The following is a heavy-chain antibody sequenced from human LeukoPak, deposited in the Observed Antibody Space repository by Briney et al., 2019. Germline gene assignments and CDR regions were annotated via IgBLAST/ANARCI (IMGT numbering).Heavy chain of an antibody. J-gene: IGHJ4*02. CDR2: ISSSSSYK. D-gene: IGHD3-10*01. Sequence: SGGSLRLSCAASGFTFSSYSMNWVRQAPGKGLEWVSSISSSSSYKYYADSVKGRFTISRDNAKNSLYLQMNSLRAEDTAVYYCARGSGSYFDYWGQGTLVTVSS. CDR1: GFTFSSYS. V-gene: IGHV3-21*01. CDR3: ARGSGSYFDY.